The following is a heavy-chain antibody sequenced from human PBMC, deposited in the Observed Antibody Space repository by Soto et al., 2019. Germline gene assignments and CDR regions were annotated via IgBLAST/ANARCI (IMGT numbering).Heavy chain of an antibody. D-gene: IGHD2-15*01. Sequence: EVQLVESGGGLIQPGGSLRLSCAASGFTVSSNYMSWVRQAPGKGLEWVSVIYSGGSTYYADSVKGRFTISRDNSKNTLYLQMNSLRAEDTAVYYCARGADCSGGSCFDYWGQGTLVTVSS. V-gene: IGHV3-53*01. J-gene: IGHJ4*02. CDR1: GFTVSSNY. CDR2: IYSGGST. CDR3: ARGADCSGGSCFDY.